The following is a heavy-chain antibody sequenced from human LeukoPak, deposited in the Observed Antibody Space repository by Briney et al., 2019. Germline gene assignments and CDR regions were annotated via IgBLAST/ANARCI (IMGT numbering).Heavy chain of an antibody. CDR2: INPNSGVT. D-gene: IGHD5-18*01. CDR3: ARDEERGYNYGPDY. CDR1: GYTFTDYF. V-gene: IGHV1-2*06. J-gene: IGHJ4*02. Sequence: ASVKVSCKTSGYTFTDYFIHWVRLAPGQGLEWMGRINPNSGVTKFAQKFQGRVTMTKDTSISAACMELSSLRVDDTAVYYCARDEERGYNYGPDYWGQGGLVTVSS.